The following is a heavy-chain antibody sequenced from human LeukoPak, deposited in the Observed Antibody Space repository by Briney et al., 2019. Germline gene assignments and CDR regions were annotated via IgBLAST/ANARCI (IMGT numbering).Heavy chain of an antibody. CDR1: GGSISSGGYY. Sequence: SETLSLTCTVSGGSISSGGYYWSWIRQHPGKGLEWIGYIYYSGSTYCNPSLKSRVTISVDTSKNQFSLKLSSVTAADTAVYYCARDTGRVSLDYWGQGTLVTVSS. CDR3: ARDTGRVSLDY. V-gene: IGHV4-31*03. J-gene: IGHJ4*02. CDR2: IYYSGST. D-gene: IGHD5/OR15-5a*01.